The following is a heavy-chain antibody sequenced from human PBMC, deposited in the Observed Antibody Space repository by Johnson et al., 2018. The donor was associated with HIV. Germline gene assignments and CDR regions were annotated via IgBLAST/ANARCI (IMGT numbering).Heavy chain of an antibody. D-gene: IGHD1-26*01. Sequence: QMLLVESGGGVVQPGGSLRLSCAASGFTFSSYGMHWVRQAPGKGLEWVAFIRYDGSNKYYADSVTGRFTISRDNSKNTLYLQMNSLRAEDTAVYYCAKDRRQSSWELLDDAFDIWGQGTMVTVSS. V-gene: IGHV3-30*02. J-gene: IGHJ3*02. CDR1: GFTFSSYG. CDR2: IRYDGSNK. CDR3: AKDRRQSSWELLDDAFDI.